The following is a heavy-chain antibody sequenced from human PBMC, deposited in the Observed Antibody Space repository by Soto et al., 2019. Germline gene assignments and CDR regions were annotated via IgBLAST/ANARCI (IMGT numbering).Heavy chain of an antibody. CDR1: GGSVSSGSYY. CDR3: ARGGSYYDSSGYYHTARFDP. D-gene: IGHD3-22*01. J-gene: IGHJ5*02. CDR2: IYYSGST. Sequence: SETLSLTCTVSGGSVSSGSYYWSWIRQPPGKGLEWIGYIYYSGSTNYNPSLKSRVTISVDTSKNQFSLKLSSVTAADTAVYYCARGGSYYDSSGYYHTARFDPWGQGTLVTVSS. V-gene: IGHV4-61*01.